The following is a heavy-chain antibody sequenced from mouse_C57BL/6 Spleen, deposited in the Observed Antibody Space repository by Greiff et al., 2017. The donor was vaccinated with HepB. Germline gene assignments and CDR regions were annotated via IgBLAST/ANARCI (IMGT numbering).Heavy chain of an antibody. CDR2: IDPENGDT. CDR3: TTAGYSNPFAY. CDR1: GFNIKDDY. J-gene: IGHJ3*01. D-gene: IGHD2-5*01. Sequence: VQLKQSGAELVRPGASVKLSCTASGFNIKDDYMHWVKQRPEQGLEWIGWIDPENGDTEYASKFQGKATITADTSSNTAYLQLSSLTSEDTAVYYCTTAGYSNPFAYWGQGTLVTVSA. V-gene: IGHV14-4*01.